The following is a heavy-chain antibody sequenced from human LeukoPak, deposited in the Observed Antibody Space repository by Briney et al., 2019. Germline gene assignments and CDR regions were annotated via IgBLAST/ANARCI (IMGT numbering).Heavy chain of an antibody. Sequence: PSETLSLTCTVSGGSISSYYWSWIRQPPGKGLEWIGYIYTSGSTNYNPSLKSRVTISVDTSKNQFSLRLSSVTAADTAVYYCARLGVTIFPFDPWGQGTLVTVSS. CDR1: GGSISSYY. CDR2: IYTSGST. CDR3: ARLGVTIFPFDP. D-gene: IGHD3-9*01. J-gene: IGHJ5*02. V-gene: IGHV4-4*09.